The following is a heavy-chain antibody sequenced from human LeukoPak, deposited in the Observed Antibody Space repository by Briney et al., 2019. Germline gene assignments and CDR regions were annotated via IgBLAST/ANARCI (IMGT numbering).Heavy chain of an antibody. D-gene: IGHD6-13*01. J-gene: IGHJ4*02. CDR1: GFSLSTSGMG. CDR2: IYWNDDK. CDR3: AHRRGSSHWLDY. V-gene: IGHV2-5*01. Sequence: SGPTLVKPTQTLTLTCTFSGFSLSTSGMGVGWIRQPPGKALEWLALIYWNDDKRYSPSLKSRLTITKDTSKNQVVLAMTNMDPVDTATYYCAHRRGSSHWLDYWGQGTLVTVSS.